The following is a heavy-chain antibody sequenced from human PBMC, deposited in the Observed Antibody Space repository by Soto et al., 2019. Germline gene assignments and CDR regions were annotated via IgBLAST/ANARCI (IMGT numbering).Heavy chain of an antibody. CDR1: GASVSSNRAA. Sequence: SQPLSLTCVISGASVSSNRAAWNCVRQSPSRGLEWLGRTYYRSKWKNDYALSVNSRITINPDTSKNQFSLQLNSVTPEDTAVYYCVRGVDSSFDYWGQGTLVTVSS. CDR2: TYYRSKWKN. V-gene: IGHV6-1*01. D-gene: IGHD6-13*01. CDR3: VRGVDSSFDY. J-gene: IGHJ4*02.